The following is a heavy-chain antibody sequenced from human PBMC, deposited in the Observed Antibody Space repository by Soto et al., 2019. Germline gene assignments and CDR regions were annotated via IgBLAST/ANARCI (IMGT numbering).Heavy chain of an antibody. V-gene: IGHV1-18*01. CDR3: AKNVQPHYYYYGMDV. Sequence: GASVKVSCKASGYTFTRYCISWVRQAPGQGLEWMGWINGYNGDTNYAQKFQGRVSMTIDTSTTTAYMELRSLTSDDTAVYYCAKNVQPHYYYYGMDVWGQGTKVTVSS. CDR2: INGYNGDT. D-gene: IGHD6-13*01. CDR1: GYTFTRYC. J-gene: IGHJ6*02.